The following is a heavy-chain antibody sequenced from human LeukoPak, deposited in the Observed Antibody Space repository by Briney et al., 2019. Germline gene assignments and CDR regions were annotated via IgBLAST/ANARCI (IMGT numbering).Heavy chain of an antibody. CDR2: ISSSSSTI. CDR1: GFTFSSYS. V-gene: IGHV3-48*01. D-gene: IGHD6-19*01. Sequence: GGSLRLSCAASGFTFSSYSMNWVRRAPGKGLEWISYISSSSSTIYYADSVKDRFTISRDNAKNSLYLQMNSLRAEDTAVYYCARSSSGWYMDYWGQGTLVTVSS. J-gene: IGHJ4*02. CDR3: ARSSSGWYMDY.